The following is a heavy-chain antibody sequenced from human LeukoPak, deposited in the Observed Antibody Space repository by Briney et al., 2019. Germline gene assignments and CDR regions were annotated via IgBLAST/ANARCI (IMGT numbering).Heavy chain of an antibody. V-gene: IGHV3-23*01. Sequence: GGSLRLSCAASGFTFSSYAMSWVRQAPGKGLEWVSGISGSGGSTYYADSVKGRFTISRDNPKNTLYLQMNSLRAGDTAVYYCAKCSGGTCYSSLDYWGQGTLVTVSS. CDR3: AKCSGGTCYSSLDY. CDR1: GFTFSSYA. CDR2: ISGSGGST. J-gene: IGHJ4*02. D-gene: IGHD2-15*01.